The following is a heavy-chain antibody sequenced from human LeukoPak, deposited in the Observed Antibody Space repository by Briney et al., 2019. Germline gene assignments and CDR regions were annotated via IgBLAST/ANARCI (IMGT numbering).Heavy chain of an antibody. CDR1: GGSISSYY. CDR3: ARDRYSSTGDAFDI. D-gene: IGHD6-13*01. V-gene: IGHV4-4*07. Sequence: SETLSLTCTVSGGSISSYYWSWIRQPAGKGLEWIGRIYTSGSTNYNPSLKSRVTMSVDTSKNQFSLKLSSVTAADTVVYYCARDRYSSTGDAFDIWGQGTMVTVSS. J-gene: IGHJ3*02. CDR2: IYTSGST.